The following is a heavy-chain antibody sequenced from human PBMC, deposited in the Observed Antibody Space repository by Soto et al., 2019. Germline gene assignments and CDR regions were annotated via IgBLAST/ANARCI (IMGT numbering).Heavy chain of an antibody. CDR2: IYYSGST. CDR1: GGSISNYY. D-gene: IGHD6-13*01. Sequence: QVQLQESGPGLVKPSETLSLTCTVSGGSISNYYWSWIRQPPGKGLEWIGYIYYSGSTRYNPSLTSLVTISADTSKNLFSLKLSSVTAADTAVYYCARHGPIAAAGTVFDYWGQGTLVTVSS. J-gene: IGHJ4*02. V-gene: IGHV4-59*08. CDR3: ARHGPIAAAGTVFDY.